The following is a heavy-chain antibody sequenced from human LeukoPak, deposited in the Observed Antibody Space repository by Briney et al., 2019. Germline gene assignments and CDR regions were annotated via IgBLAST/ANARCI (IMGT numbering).Heavy chain of an antibody. CDR1: GGSISNKY. V-gene: IGHV4-59*12. J-gene: IGHJ6*03. CDR3: ARDSGLRTVTLGNYYYYMDV. Sequence: SETLSLTCTVSGGSISNKYWSWIRQPPGKGLEWIGYIYYSGSTNYNPSLKSRVTISVDTSKNQFSLKLSSVTAADTAVYYCARDSGLRTVTLGNYYYYMDVWGKGTTVTISS. CDR2: IYYSGST. D-gene: IGHD4-17*01.